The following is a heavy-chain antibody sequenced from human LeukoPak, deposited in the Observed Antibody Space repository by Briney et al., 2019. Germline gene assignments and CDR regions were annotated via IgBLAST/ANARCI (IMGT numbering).Heavy chain of an antibody. Sequence: ASVKVSCKASGYTFTDYGISWVRQAPGQGLEWMGWINAYNGNTKFAQKVQGRVTMTTDTSTSTAYMVLRSLRSDDTAVYYCARVGYCSSTSCTYYFDYWGQGTLVTVSS. CDR3: ARVGYCSSTSCTYYFDY. D-gene: IGHD2-2*03. CDR1: GYTFTDYG. J-gene: IGHJ4*02. CDR2: INAYNGNT. V-gene: IGHV1-18*01.